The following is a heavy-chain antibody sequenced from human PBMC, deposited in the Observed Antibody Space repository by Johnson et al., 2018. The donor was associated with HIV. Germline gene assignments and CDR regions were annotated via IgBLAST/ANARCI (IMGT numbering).Heavy chain of an antibody. J-gene: IGHJ3*02. CDR2: IWYDGSNK. Sequence: QVQLMESGGGLVQPGGSLRLSCAASGFTFSSYGMHWVRQAPGKGLEWVAVIWYDGSNKYYADSVKGRFTISRDNSKNTLYLQMNSLRAEDTAVYYCASWHGDYGNAFDIWGQGTMVTVSS. D-gene: IGHD4-17*01. V-gene: IGHV3-33*01. CDR3: ASWHGDYGNAFDI. CDR1: GFTFSSYG.